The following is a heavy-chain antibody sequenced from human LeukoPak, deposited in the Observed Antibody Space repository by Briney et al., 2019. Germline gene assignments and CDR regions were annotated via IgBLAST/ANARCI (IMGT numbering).Heavy chain of an antibody. CDR2: INHSGST. J-gene: IGHJ6*03. Sequence: SETLSLTCAVYGGSFSGYYWSWIRQPPGKGLEWIGEINHSGSTNYNPSLKSRVTISVDTSKNQFSLKLSSVTAADTAVYYCARGRRQLVPYYYYMDVWGKGTTVTVSS. CDR1: GGSFSGYY. CDR3: ARGRRQLVPYYYYMDV. D-gene: IGHD6-6*01. V-gene: IGHV4-34*01.